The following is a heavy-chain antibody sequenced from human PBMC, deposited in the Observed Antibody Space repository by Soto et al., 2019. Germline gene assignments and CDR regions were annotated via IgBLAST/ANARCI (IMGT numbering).Heavy chain of an antibody. CDR1: GGSISSGDYY. D-gene: IGHD3-9*01. Sequence: PSEPLSLTCTVSGGSISSGDYYWSWIRQPPGKGLEWIGYIYYSGSTYYNPSLKSRVTISVDTSKNQFSLKLSSVTAADTAVYYCATDVKTGYYYGMDVWGQGTTVTVSS. V-gene: IGHV4-30-4*01. CDR2: IYYSGST. J-gene: IGHJ6*02. CDR3: ATDVKTGYYYGMDV.